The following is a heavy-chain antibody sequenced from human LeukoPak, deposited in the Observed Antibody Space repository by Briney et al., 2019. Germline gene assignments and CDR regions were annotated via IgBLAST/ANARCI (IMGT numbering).Heavy chain of an antibody. J-gene: IGHJ4*02. CDR2: ISYDGSNK. CDR1: GFTFSSYG. Sequence: GGSLRLSCAASGFTFSSYGMHWVRQAPGKGLEWVAVISYDGSNKYYADSVKGRFTISRDNSKNTLYLQMNSLRAEDTAVYYCARVSMGSQIGYWGQGTLVTVSS. V-gene: IGHV3-30*03. D-gene: IGHD3-10*01. CDR3: ARVSMGSQIGY.